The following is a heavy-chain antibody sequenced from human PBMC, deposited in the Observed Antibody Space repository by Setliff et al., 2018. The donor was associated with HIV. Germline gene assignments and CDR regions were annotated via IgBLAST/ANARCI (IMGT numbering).Heavy chain of an antibody. Sequence: SETLSLTCTVSGGSINTGAYYWSWIRQHPGRGLEWIGYIYYSGSTHYNPSLKSRVTISLDTSKNQFSLRLTSVTAADTAVYYCARGVRGVIIDWYYFDYWGQGTLVTVSS. CDR1: GGSINTGAYY. D-gene: IGHD3-10*01. CDR3: ARGVRGVIIDWYYFDY. CDR2: IYYSGST. V-gene: IGHV4-31*03. J-gene: IGHJ4*02.